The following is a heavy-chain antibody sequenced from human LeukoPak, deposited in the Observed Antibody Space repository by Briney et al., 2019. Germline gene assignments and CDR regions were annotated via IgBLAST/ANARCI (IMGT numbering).Heavy chain of an antibody. Sequence: SETLSLTCTVSGGSIDSYYWSWIRQPPGKRLEWIGYLYYTGSTNYNPSLKSRVTISFDTSKNLFSLKLSSVTAADTAVYYCARGRPYGSGSLGYWGQGTLVTVSS. D-gene: IGHD3-10*01. V-gene: IGHV4-59*12. CDR2: LYYTGST. CDR3: ARGRPYGSGSLGY. J-gene: IGHJ4*02. CDR1: GGSIDSYY.